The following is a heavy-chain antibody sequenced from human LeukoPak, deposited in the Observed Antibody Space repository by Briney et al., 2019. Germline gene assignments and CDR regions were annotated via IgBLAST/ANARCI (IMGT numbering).Heavy chain of an antibody. J-gene: IGHJ4*02. CDR3: ATRLDILTGYYGDFDY. CDR1: GYTFTSYA. CDR2: INAGNGNT. V-gene: IGHV1-3*01. D-gene: IGHD3-9*01. Sequence: GASAKVSCKASGYTFTSYAVHWVRQAPGQRLEWMGWINAGNGNTKYSQKFQGRVTITRDTSASTAYMELSSLRSEDTAVYYCATRLDILTGYYGDFDYWGQGTLVTVSS.